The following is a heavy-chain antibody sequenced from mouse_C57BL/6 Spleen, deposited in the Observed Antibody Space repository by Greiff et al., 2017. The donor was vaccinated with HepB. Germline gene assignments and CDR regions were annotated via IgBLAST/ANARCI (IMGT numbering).Heavy chain of an antibody. Sequence: QVQLQQPGAELVRPGSSVKLSCKASGYTFTSYWMDWVKQRPGQGLEWIGNIYPSDSETHYNQKFKDKATLTVDKSSSAAYMQLSSLTSEDSAVYNSARAPYYGSTDWYIDVWGTGTTVTVSS. CDR3: ARAPYYGSTDWYIDV. CDR1: GYTFTSYW. CDR2: IYPSDSET. V-gene: IGHV1-61*01. D-gene: IGHD1-1*01. J-gene: IGHJ1*03.